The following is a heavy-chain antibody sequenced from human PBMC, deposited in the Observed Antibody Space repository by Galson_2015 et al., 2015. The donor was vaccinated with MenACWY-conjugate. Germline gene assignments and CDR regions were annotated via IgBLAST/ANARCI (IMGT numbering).Heavy chain of an antibody. CDR2: ISEDGNNK. V-gene: IGHV3-30-3*01. Sequence: SLRLSCAASGFTFSSYVMHWVRQAPGKGLEWVAVISEDGNNKNYADSVKGRFTISRDNSKNTLYLQMNTLRAEDTAVYYCAREGNVYDFWSTYYYYFDYWGQGTLVTVSS. CDR3: AREGNVYDFWSTYYYYFDY. CDR1: GFTFSSYV. D-gene: IGHD3-3*01. J-gene: IGHJ4*02.